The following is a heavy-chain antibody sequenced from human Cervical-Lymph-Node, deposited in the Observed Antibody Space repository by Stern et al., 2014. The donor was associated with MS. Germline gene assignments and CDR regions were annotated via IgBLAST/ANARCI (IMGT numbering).Heavy chain of an antibody. D-gene: IGHD1-1*01. CDR1: GFTLSAHS. V-gene: IGHV3-21*01. J-gene: IGHJ6*02. CDR3: ARIVGGTVDLHYQNGMDV. CDR2: NSYDGMYK. Sequence: EVQLVESGGGLVKPGGPLRVSCAASGFTLSAHSMAWARPAPGKGLERVSSNSYDGMYKYYADSVKGRFSISRDNAKSSLYMEMNSLSVEDTAVYYCARIVGGTVDLHYQNGMDVWGQGTTVTVS.